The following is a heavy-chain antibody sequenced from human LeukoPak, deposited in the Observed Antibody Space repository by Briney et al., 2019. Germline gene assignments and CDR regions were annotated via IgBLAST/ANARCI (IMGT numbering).Heavy chain of an antibody. CDR2: INPNSGGT. CDR3: ARGYCSGGSCYFEGFDY. D-gene: IGHD2-15*01. Sequence: GASVKVSCKASGYTFTGYYMHWVRQAPGQGLEWMRWINPNSGGTNYAQKFQGWVTMTRDTSISTAYMELSRLRSDDTAVYYCARGYCSGGSCYFEGFDYWGQGTLVTVSS. CDR1: GYTFTGYY. J-gene: IGHJ4*02. V-gene: IGHV1-2*04.